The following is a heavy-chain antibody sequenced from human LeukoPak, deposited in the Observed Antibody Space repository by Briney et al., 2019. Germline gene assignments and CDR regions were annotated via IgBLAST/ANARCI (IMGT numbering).Heavy chain of an antibody. D-gene: IGHD2-15*01. CDR3: ARFAVADRIFDY. Sequence: GGSLRLSCAASGFTVSSNYMSWVRQAPGKGLEWVSVIYSGGSTYYADSVKGRFTISRDNSKNTLYLQMNSLRAEDTAVYYCARFAVADRIFDYWGQGTLVTVSS. J-gene: IGHJ4*02. V-gene: IGHV3-53*01. CDR2: IYSGGST. CDR1: GFTVSSNY.